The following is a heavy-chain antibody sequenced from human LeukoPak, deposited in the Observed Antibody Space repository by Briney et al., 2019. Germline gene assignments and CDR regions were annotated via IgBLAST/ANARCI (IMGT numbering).Heavy chain of an antibody. Sequence: AGGSLRLSCAASGFTVSSNYMSWVRQAPGKGLEWVSVIYSGGSTYYADSVKGRFTLSRDSSKSTVYLQMNSLRIEDTALYYCARDYSGWYVFDYWGQGTLVAVSP. CDR3: ARDYSGWYVFDY. CDR2: IYSGGST. J-gene: IGHJ4*02. D-gene: IGHD6-19*01. CDR1: GFTVSSNY. V-gene: IGHV3-53*05.